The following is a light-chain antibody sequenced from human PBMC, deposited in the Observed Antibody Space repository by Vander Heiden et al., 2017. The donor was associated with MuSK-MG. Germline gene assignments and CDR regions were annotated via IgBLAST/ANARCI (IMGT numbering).Light chain of an antibody. V-gene: IGKV1-39*01. CDR2: AAS. J-gene: IGKJ1*01. CDR1: QSISSY. Sequence: DIQMTQSPSSLSASVGDRVTITCRASQSISSYLNWYQQKPGKAPKLLIYAASSLQSRVPSRFSGSGSGTDFTLTISSLQPEDFATYYCQQSYSTPRTFGQGTKVXIK. CDR3: QQSYSTPRT.